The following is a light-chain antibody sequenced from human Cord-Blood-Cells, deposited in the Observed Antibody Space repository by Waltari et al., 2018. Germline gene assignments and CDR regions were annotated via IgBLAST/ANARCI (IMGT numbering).Light chain of an antibody. V-gene: IGKV1-39*01. CDR3: QQSYSTPYT. CDR1: QSISSY. CDR2: AAS. Sequence: DIQMTQSPSSMSASVGDRVTITCRASQSISSYLNWHQQTPGKAHKLLIYAASSLQSGVPSRCSGSGSGKDFPITISMLQPEYFATYYWQQSYSTPYTFGQGTKLEIK. J-gene: IGKJ2*01.